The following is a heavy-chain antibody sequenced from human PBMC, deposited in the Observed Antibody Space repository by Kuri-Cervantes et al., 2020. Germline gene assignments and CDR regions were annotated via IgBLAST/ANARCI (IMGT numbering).Heavy chain of an antibody. V-gene: IGHV2-26*01. CDR3: ARIVTTVANWFDP. CDR1: GGSISSGGYY. J-gene: IGHJ5*02. CDR2: IFSNGEK. D-gene: IGHD4-23*01. Sequence: LRLSCTVSGGSISSGGYYWSWIRQPPGKALEWLAHIFSNGEKSYSTSLKSRLTISKDTSKSQVVLTMTNMDPVDTATYYCARIVTTVANWFDPWGQGTLVTVSS.